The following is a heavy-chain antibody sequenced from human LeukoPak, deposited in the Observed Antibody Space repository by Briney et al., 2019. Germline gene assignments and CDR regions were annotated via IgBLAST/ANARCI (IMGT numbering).Heavy chain of an antibody. Sequence: EASVKVSCKASGGTFSSYAISWVRQATGQGLEWMGWMNPNSGNTGYAQKFQGRVTMTRNTSISTAYMELSSLRSEDTAVYYCARGRDGYNVILGYWGQGTLVTVSS. D-gene: IGHD5-24*01. CDR1: GGTFSSYA. CDR3: ARGRDGYNVILGY. CDR2: MNPNSGNT. J-gene: IGHJ4*02. V-gene: IGHV1-8*02.